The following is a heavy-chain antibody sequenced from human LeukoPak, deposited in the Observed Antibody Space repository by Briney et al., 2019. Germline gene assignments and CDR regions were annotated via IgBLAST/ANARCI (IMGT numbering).Heavy chain of an antibody. D-gene: IGHD1-7*01. CDR2: LYPEGTT. J-gene: IGHJ3*02. CDR1: GFTFDDYG. V-gene: IGHV3-66*02. Sequence: GGSLRLSCAASGFTFDDYGMSWVRQAPGKGLEWVAVLYPEGTTYYADSVKGRFTISRDNSKNTLFLQINSLRPEDTALYYCARTMVETRTTDAFDIWGQGTMVTVSS. CDR3: ARTMVETRTTDAFDI.